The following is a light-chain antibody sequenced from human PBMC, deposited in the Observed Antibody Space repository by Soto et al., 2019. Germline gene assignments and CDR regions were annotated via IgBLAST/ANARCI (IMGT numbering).Light chain of an antibody. V-gene: IGLV2-14*01. Sequence: QSALTQPASVSGSPGQSITISCTGTSSDVGGYNYVSWYQQHPGKAPKLMIYEVSNRPSGVSNRFSGSKSGNTASLTISGLQAEDEADYYCNSYAGTSYVFGTGTQLTVL. J-gene: IGLJ1*01. CDR1: SSDVGGYNY. CDR2: EVS. CDR3: NSYAGTSYV.